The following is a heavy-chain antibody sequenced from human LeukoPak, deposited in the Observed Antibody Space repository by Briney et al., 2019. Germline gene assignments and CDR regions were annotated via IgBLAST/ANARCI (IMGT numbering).Heavy chain of an antibody. CDR2: INPNSGGT. CDR1: GYTFTGYY. J-gene: IGHJ4*02. V-gene: IGHV1-2*06. D-gene: IGHD6-19*01. CDR3: ARATPGIAVANY. Sequence: ASVKVSCKASGYTFTGYYMHWVRQAPGQGLEWMGRINPNSGGTNYAQKFQGRVTMTRDTSISTVYMELSRLRSDDTAVYYCARATPGIAVANYWGQGTLVTVSS.